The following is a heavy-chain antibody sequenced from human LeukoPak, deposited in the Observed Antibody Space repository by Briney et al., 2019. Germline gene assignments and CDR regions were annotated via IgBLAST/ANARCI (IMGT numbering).Heavy chain of an antibody. J-gene: IGHJ5*02. CDR2: IYFSGST. CDR3: ARAGYCSFTTCFNWFDP. V-gene: IGHV4-59*01. CDR1: SGSISSYY. D-gene: IGHD2-2*01. Sequence: KASETLSLTCTVSSGSISSYYWSWIRQPPGKGLEWIGYIYFSGSTNYNPSLKSRVTISVDTSKNQFSLKLSSVTAADTAVYYCARAGYCSFTTCFNWFDPWGQGTLVPVPS.